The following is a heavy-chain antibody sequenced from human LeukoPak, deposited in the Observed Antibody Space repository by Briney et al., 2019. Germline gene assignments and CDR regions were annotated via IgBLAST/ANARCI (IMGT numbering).Heavy chain of an antibody. Sequence: PGGSLRLSCAASGFTFSSYAMSWVRQAPGKGLEWVSAISGSGGSTYYADSVKGRFTISRDNSKNTLYLQMNSLRAEDTAVYYCATGGGYDILTGPGAFDIWGQGTMVTASS. V-gene: IGHV3-23*01. J-gene: IGHJ3*02. CDR1: GFTFSSYA. D-gene: IGHD3-9*01. CDR3: ATGGGYDILTGPGAFDI. CDR2: ISGSGGST.